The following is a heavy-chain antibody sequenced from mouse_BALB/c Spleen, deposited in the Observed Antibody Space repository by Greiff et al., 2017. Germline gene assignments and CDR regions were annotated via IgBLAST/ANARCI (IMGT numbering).Heavy chain of an antibody. D-gene: IGHD2-1*01. V-gene: IGHV1S137*01. Sequence: QVQLQQSGAELVRPGVSVKISCKGSGYTFTDYAMHWVKQSHAKSLEWIGVISTYYGDASYNQKFKGKATMTVDKSSSTAYMELARLTSEDSAIYYCAREGGNYIWCAYWGQGTLVTVSA. CDR1: GYTFTDYA. CDR2: ISTYYGDA. J-gene: IGHJ3*01. CDR3: AREGGNYIWCAY.